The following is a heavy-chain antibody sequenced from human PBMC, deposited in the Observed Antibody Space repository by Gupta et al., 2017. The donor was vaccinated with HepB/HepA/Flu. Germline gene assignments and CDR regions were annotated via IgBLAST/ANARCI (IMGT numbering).Heavy chain of an antibody. CDR2: ISYDGSKK. J-gene: IGHJ4*02. Sequence: QVQLVQSGGGGVQPGTSLRLSCAVSGFTFSNYGMHWVRQAPGKGLEWVAVISYDGSKKLYVDSVKGRFIISRDNSKNTLYLQMNNLRAEDTAVYYCAKDDGGNSYLYWGQGSRVTVYS. CDR1: GFTFSNYG. CDR3: AKDDGGNSYLY. D-gene: IGHD4-23*01. V-gene: IGHV3-30*18.